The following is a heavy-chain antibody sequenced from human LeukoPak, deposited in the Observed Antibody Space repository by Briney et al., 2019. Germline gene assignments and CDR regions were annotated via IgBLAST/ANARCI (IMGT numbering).Heavy chain of an antibody. D-gene: IGHD3-16*01. J-gene: IGHJ6*02. CDR2: INPNSGGT. Sequence: ASVKVSFKASGYTFTSYYMHWVRQAPGQGLEWMGRINPNSGGTNYAQKFQGRVTMTRDTSISTAYMELSRLRSDDTAVYYCANYFIRDYYYYGMDVWGQGTTVTVSS. V-gene: IGHV1-2*06. CDR1: GYTFTSYY. CDR3: ANYFIRDYYYYGMDV.